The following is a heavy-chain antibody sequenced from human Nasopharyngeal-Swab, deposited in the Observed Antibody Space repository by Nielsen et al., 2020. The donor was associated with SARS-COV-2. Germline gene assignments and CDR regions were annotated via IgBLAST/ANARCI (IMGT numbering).Heavy chain of an antibody. J-gene: IGHJ6*02. CDR3: ARDGLDYDFWSAYFMDV. V-gene: IGHV3-7*01. CDR2: IKQDGSEK. Sequence: GGSLRLSCAGSGFTFSSYWMSWVRQAPGKGLEWVANIKQDGSEKYYVDSVKGRFTISRDNAKNSLYLQMNSLRAEDTAVYYCARDGLDYDFWSAYFMDVWGQGTTVTVSS. D-gene: IGHD3-3*01. CDR1: GFTFSSYW.